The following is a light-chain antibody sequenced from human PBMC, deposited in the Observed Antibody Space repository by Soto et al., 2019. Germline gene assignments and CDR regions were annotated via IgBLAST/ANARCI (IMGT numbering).Light chain of an antibody. V-gene: IGKV1-5*03. CDR3: QHHQTPWT. CDR2: KVS. Sequence: DIQMTQSPSTLSASIVDRVTITCRASESISGWLAWYQQKAVKAPKLFIYKVSSLESGVPSRFSDGGSETEFTVTIGSLHPDYVVNYYCQHHQTPWTFGQGTKVDI. CDR1: ESISGW. J-gene: IGKJ1*01.